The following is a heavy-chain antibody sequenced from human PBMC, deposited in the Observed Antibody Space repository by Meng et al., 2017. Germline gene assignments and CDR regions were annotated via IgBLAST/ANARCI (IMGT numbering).Heavy chain of an antibody. V-gene: IGHV4-34*01. CDR2: INHSGST. D-gene: IGHD5-18*01. J-gene: IGHJ4*02. CDR3: ASSGYSYGYRFDY. CDR1: GGSFSGYY. Sequence: QGQTRQGGAGLLKPSETLSPTCSVYGGSFSGYYWSWIRQPPGKGLEWIGEINHSGSTNYNPSLKSRVTISVDTSKNQFSLKLSSVTAADTAVYYCASSGYSYGYRFDYWGQGTLVTVSS.